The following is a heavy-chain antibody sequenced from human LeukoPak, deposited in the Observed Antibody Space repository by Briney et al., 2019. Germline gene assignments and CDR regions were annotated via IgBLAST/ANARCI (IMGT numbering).Heavy chain of an antibody. CDR3: ARDRNYYDSSGSI. CDR2: IKQDGSEK. Sequence: GGSLRLSCAASGFTFSSYWMSWVRQAPGKGLEWVANIKQDGSEKNYVDSVEGRFTISRDNSKNTLYLQMNSLRAEDTAVYYCARDRNYYDSSGSIWGQGTLVTVSS. D-gene: IGHD3-22*01. V-gene: IGHV3-7*03. J-gene: IGHJ4*02. CDR1: GFTFSSYW.